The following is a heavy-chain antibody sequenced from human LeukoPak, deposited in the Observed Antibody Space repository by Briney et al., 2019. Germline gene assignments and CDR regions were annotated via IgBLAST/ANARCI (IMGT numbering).Heavy chain of an antibody. V-gene: IGHV3-21*01. CDR1: GFTFSSYA. CDR2: ISSSSSYI. D-gene: IGHD3-3*01. Sequence: PGGSLRLSCAASGFTFSSYAMSWVRQAPGKGLEWVSSISSSSSYIYYADSVRGRFTISRDNAKNSLYLQMNSLRAEDTAVYYCARDTVRRTHYDFWSGYDNFDYWGQGTLVTVSS. J-gene: IGHJ4*02. CDR3: ARDTVRRTHYDFWSGYDNFDY.